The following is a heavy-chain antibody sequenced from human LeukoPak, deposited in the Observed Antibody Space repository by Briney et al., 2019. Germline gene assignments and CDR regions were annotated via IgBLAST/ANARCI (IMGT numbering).Heavy chain of an antibody. D-gene: IGHD1-7*01. CDR2: ISYDGSNK. Sequence: GGSLRLSCAASGFTFSSYGMHWVRQAPGKRLEWVAVISYDGSNKYYADSVKGRFTISRDNSKNTLYLQMNSLRAEDTAVYYCAKAGYNWNYYYWGQGTLVTVSS. J-gene: IGHJ4*02. V-gene: IGHV3-30*18. CDR3: AKAGYNWNYYY. CDR1: GFTFSSYG.